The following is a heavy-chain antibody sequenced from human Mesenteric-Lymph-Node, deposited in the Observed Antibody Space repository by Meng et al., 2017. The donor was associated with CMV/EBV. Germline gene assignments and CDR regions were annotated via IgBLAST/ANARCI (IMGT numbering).Heavy chain of an antibody. J-gene: IGHJ4*02. Sequence: ASVKVSCKASDYTFTSYGISWMRQAPGQGLEWMGWVTTYNGYTNYAQKLQGRVTMTTDTSTSTAYMELRSLRSDDTAVYYCARAWTWELLPFDYWGQGTLVTVSS. V-gene: IGHV1-18*01. D-gene: IGHD1-26*01. CDR2: VTTYNGYT. CDR1: DYTFTSYG. CDR3: ARAWTWELLPFDY.